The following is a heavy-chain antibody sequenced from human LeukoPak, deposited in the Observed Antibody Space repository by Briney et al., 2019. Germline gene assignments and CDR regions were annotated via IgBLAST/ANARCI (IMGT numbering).Heavy chain of an antibody. D-gene: IGHD1-26*01. V-gene: IGHV3-23*01. J-gene: IGHJ4*02. CDR2: ISGSGGST. Sequence: GGSLRLSCAASGFTFSSYAMSWVRQALGKGLEWVSAISGSGGSTYYADSVKGRFTISRDNSKNTLYLQMNSLRAEDTAVYYCAKWSVGALNRIFDYWGQGTLVTVSS. CDR1: GFTFSSYA. CDR3: AKWSVGALNRIFDY.